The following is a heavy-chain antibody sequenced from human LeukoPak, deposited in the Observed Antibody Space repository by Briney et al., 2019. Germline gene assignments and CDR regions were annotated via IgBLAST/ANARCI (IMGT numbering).Heavy chain of an antibody. CDR3: ASGTRYSSSWALDY. CDR2: IYTSGST. CDR1: GGPISSGSYY. D-gene: IGHD6-13*01. V-gene: IGHV4-61*02. Sequence: SETLSLTCTVSGGPISSGSYYWSWIRQPAGKGLEWIGRIYTSGSTNYNPSLKSRVTISVDTSKNQFSLKLSSVTAADTAVYYCASGTRYSSSWALDYWGQGTLVTVPS. J-gene: IGHJ4*02.